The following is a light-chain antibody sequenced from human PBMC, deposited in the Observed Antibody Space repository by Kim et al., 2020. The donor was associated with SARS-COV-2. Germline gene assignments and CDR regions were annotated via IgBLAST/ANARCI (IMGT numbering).Light chain of an antibody. CDR3: QAWDSSTWV. Sequence: SYELTQPPSVSVSPGQTASITCSGDKLGDKYACWYQQKPGQSPVLVIYQDSKRLSGIPERFSGSNSGNTATLNISGTQAMDEADYYCQAWDSSTWVLGGG. CDR1: KLGDKY. CDR2: QDS. V-gene: IGLV3-1*01. J-gene: IGLJ3*02.